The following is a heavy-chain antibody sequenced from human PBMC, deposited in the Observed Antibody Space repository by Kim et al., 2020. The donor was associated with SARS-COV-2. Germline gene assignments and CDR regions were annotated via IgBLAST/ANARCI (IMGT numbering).Heavy chain of an antibody. V-gene: IGHV4-31*02. J-gene: IGHJ3*02. Sequence: PKRRVTISVDTSKNQSSLKLGSVTAADTAVYYCARAPSQIFGVVTAFDIWGQGAMVTVSS. CDR3: ARAPSQIFGVVTAFDI. D-gene: IGHD3-3*01.